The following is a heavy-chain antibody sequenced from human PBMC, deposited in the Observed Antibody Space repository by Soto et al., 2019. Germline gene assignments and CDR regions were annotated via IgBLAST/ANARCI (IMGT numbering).Heavy chain of an antibody. CDR1: GFSLSSLGLG. CDR2: IYWDDNK. CDR3: VHAYMVTTLQY. D-gene: IGHD4-17*01. J-gene: IGHJ4*02. V-gene: IGHV2-5*02. Sequence: QITLKESGPTLVKPTQTLTLTCTFSGFSLSSLGLGVGWIRQPPGKALEWLALIYWDDNKHYSPSLKSRLSITKDTSKNQVVLTMTNMAPVDTGTYSCVHAYMVTTLQYWGQGALVTVSS.